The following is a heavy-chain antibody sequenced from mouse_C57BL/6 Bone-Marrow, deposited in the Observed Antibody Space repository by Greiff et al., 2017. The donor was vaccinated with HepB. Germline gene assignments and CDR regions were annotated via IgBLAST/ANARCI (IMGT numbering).Heavy chain of an antibody. CDR1: GYTFTSYW. V-gene: IGHV1-53*01. CDR3: ARWGLYYYGSRDY. CDR2: INPSNGGT. D-gene: IGHD1-1*01. Sequence: QVQLKQPGTELVKPGASVKLSCKASGYTFTSYWMHWVKQRPGQGLEWIGNINPSNGGTNYNEKFKSKATLTVDKSSSTAYMQLSSLTSEDSAVYYCARWGLYYYGSRDYWGQGTTLTVSS. J-gene: IGHJ2*01.